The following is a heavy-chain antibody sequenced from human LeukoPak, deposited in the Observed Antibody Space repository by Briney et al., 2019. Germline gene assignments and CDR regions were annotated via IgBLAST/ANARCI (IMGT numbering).Heavy chain of an antibody. V-gene: IGHV3-48*01. Sequence: PGGSLRLSCAASGFTFSSYSMNWVRQAPGKGLEWVSYISSSSSTIYYADSVKGRFTISRDNAKNSLYLQMNGLRAEDTAVYYCAKSVTGGFDYWGQGTLVTVSS. CDR1: GFTFSSYS. D-gene: IGHD2-21*02. J-gene: IGHJ4*02. CDR3: AKSVTGGFDY. CDR2: ISSSSSTI.